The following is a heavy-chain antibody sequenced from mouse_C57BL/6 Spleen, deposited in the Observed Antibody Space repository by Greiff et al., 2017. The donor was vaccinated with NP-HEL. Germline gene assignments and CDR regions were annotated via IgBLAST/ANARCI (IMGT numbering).Heavy chain of an antibody. CDR2: IYPRRGNT. V-gene: IGHV1-81*01. J-gene: IGHJ2*01. D-gene: IGHD1-1*01. CDR1: GYTFTSYG. CDR3: ARSTTVVATNFDY. Sequence: QVQLQQSGAELARPGASVKLSCKASGYTFTSYGISWVKQRTGQGLEWIGEIYPRRGNTYYNEKFKGKATLTADKSSSTAYMELRSLTSEDSAVYFCARSTTVVATNFDYWGQGTTLTVSS.